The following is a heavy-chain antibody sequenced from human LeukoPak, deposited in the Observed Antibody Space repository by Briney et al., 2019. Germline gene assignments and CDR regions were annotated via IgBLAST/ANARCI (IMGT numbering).Heavy chain of an antibody. J-gene: IGHJ4*02. D-gene: IGHD2-15*01. V-gene: IGHV1-18*01. CDR2: MSAYNGKT. CDR1: GYSFTSYG. Sequence: ASVKVSCKASGYSFTSYGFSWVRQAPGQGLEWMGWMSAYNGKTNYAHSLQGRVTVAADTSTSTAYMELSSLRSEDTAVYYCATLGAAFFYWGQGTLVTVSS. CDR3: ATLGAAFFY.